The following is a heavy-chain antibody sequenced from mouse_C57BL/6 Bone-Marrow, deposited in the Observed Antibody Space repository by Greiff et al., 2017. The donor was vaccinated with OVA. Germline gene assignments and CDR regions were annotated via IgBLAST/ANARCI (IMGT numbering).Heavy chain of an antibody. D-gene: IGHD2-10*02. CDR1: GFTFSSYA. CDR3: ARDGYGAWFAY. Sequence: EVQLVESGGGLVKPGGSLTLSCAASGFTFSSYAMSWVRQTPEKRLEWVATISDGGSYTYYPDNVTGRFTISRDNAKNNLYQQMSHLKSEDTAMYYCARDGYGAWFAYWGQGTLVTVSA. J-gene: IGHJ3*01. CDR2: ISDGGSYT. V-gene: IGHV5-4*01.